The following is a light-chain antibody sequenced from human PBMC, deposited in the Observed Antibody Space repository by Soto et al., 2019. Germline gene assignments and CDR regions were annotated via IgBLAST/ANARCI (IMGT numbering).Light chain of an antibody. CDR1: QSISSN. V-gene: IGKV3-15*01. CDR3: QQYNNWPWT. Sequence: EIVMTQSPATLPVSPGERVTLSCRTSQSISSNLVWYQQKPGQAPRLLIYGASTRATGIPARFSGSGSGTEFTLTISSLQSEDFAVYYCQQYNNWPWTLGQGTKV. J-gene: IGKJ1*01. CDR2: GAS.